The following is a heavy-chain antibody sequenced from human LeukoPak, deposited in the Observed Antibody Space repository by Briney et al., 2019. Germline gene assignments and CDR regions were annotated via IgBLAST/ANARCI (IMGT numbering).Heavy chain of an antibody. CDR2: IYPGDSDT. J-gene: IGHJ4*02. D-gene: IGHD4-17*01. CDR3: ARPNDYGYYFDF. CDR1: GYSFTSYW. Sequence: GESLKISCKGFGYSFTSYWIGWVRQMPGKGLEWMGIIYPGDSDTRYGPSFQGQVTISVDKSISTAYLQWSSLRASDTAMYYCARPNDYGYYFDFWGQGTLVTVSS. V-gene: IGHV5-51*01.